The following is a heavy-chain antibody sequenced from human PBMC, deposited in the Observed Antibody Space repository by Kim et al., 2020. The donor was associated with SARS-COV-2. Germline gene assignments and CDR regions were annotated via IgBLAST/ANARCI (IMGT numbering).Heavy chain of an antibody. Sequence: SYAQKFQGRVTMTRDTSTSTVYMELSSLRSEDTAVYYCARDQYSSGCFDYWGQGTLVTVSS. J-gene: IGHJ4*02. CDR3: ARDQYSSGCFDY. D-gene: IGHD3-22*01. V-gene: IGHV1-46*01.